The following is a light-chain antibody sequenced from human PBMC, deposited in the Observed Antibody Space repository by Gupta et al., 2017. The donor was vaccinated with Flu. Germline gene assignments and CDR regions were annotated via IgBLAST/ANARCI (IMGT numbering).Light chain of an antibody. J-gene: IGLJ2*01. V-gene: IGLV2-14*01. CDR3: KACYSSSNLVV. Sequence: INTSWTGSGSDEVGYKNVHWYQQKPGQAPKLLIYEVSKRPSGISDRFSGSNSGNTATLTISRVQAEDEADYYCKACYSSSNLVVFGGGTKLTVL. CDR1: GSDEVGYKN. CDR2: EVS.